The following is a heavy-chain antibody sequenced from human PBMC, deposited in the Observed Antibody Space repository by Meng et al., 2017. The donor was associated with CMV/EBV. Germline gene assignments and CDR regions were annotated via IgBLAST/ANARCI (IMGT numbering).Heavy chain of an antibody. D-gene: IGHD3-22*01. CDR2: IYYSGST. CDR1: GGSFSSYY. J-gene: IGHJ6*02. CDR3: ARSSYYDISGYYYLGGMDV. V-gene: IGHV4-59*01. Sequence: SETLSLTCAVYGGSFSSYYWSWIRQPPGKGLEWIGYIYYSGSTNYNPSLKSRVTISVDTSKNQFSLKLSSVTAADTAVYYCARSSYYDISGYYYLGGMDVWGQGTTVTVSS.